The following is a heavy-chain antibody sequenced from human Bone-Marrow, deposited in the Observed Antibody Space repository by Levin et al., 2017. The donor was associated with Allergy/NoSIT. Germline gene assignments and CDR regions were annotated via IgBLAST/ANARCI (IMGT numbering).Heavy chain of an antibody. J-gene: IGHJ5*02. CDR2: IYSGGSK. CDR3: ARALTSSWGPLGFDP. V-gene: IGHV3-66*02. D-gene: IGHD2-2*01. CDR1: GFTVGSEY. Sequence: GGSLRLSCAASGFTVGSEYMSWVRRAPGQGLEWVSTIYSGGSKFYADSVNDRFSISRDNSKNTLYLQMKTLRIDDTAVYYCARALTSSWGPLGFDPWGQGVLVTVSS.